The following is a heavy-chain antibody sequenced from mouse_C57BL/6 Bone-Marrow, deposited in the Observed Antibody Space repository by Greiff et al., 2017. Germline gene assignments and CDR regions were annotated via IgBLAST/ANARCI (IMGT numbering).Heavy chain of an antibody. D-gene: IGHD1-1*01. J-gene: IGHJ1*03. Sequence: VQLQQSGAELVRPGASVKLSCTASGFNIKDDYMHWVKQRPEQGLEWIGGIDPENGDTEYASKFQGKATITADTSSNTAYLQLSSLTSEDTAVSYCTTDYYGSSCVYWYFDVWGTGTTVTVSS. CDR2: IDPENGDT. CDR3: TTDYYGSSCVYWYFDV. V-gene: IGHV14-4*01. CDR1: GFNIKDDY.